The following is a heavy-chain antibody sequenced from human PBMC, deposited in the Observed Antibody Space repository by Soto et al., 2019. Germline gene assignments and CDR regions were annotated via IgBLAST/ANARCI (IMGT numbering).Heavy chain of an antibody. V-gene: IGHV4-30-4*01. CDR1: GGSISSGDYY. CDR3: ARVSSRGRVVNNWFDP. CDR2: IYYSGST. J-gene: IGHJ5*02. D-gene: IGHD1-26*01. Sequence: QVQLQESGPGLVKPSQTLSLTCTVSGGSISSGDYYWSWIRQPPGKGLDWIGYIYYSGSTYYNPSLKSRVTISVDTSKNQFSLKLSSVTAADTAVYSCARVSSRGRVVNNWFDPWGQGTLVTVSA.